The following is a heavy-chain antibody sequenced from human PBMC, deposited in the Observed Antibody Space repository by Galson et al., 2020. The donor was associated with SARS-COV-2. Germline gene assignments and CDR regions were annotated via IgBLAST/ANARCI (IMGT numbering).Heavy chain of an antibody. D-gene: IGHD3-22*01. V-gene: IGHV3-53*01. Sequence: GGSLRLSCAASGFTVSSNYMSWVRQAPGKGLEWVSVIYSGGSKYYADYVKGRFTISRDNSKNTLYLQMNGLRAEDTDVYYCARDSSGYYSGAVDIWGQGTMVTVSA. CDR3: ARDSSGYYSGAVDI. CDR2: IYSGGSK. CDR1: GFTVSSNY. J-gene: IGHJ3*02.